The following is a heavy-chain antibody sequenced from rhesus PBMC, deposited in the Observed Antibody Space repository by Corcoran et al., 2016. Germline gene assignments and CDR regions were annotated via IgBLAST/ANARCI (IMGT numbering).Heavy chain of an antibody. CDR3: ARTLLYYSGSYYFDY. J-gene: IGHJ4*01. D-gene: IGHD3-16*01. V-gene: IGHV4-76*01. CDR2: IFGSSGST. CDR1: GYSISRGYD. Sequence: QVQLQESGPGVVKPSETLSLTCAVPGYSISRGYDWSWIRQPPGKGLEWIGYIFGSSGSTNYNPSLKNRVTISKDTSKNQFSLKLSSVTAADTAVYYCARTLLYYSGSYYFDYWGQGVLVTVSS.